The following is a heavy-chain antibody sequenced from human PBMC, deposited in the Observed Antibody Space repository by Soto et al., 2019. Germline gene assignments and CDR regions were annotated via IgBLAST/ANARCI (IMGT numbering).Heavy chain of an antibody. J-gene: IGHJ6*02. CDR1: GGSFSGYY. D-gene: IGHD2-2*01. Sequence: SETLSLTCAFYGGSFSGYYWSLIRQPPGKGLEWNGEINHSGSTNYNPSLKSRVTISVDTSKNQFSLKLSSVTAADTAVYYCARPSRLRSRGYCSSTSCNPFMDVWGQGTTVTVSS. V-gene: IGHV4-34*01. CDR3: ARPSRLRSRGYCSSTSCNPFMDV. CDR2: INHSGST.